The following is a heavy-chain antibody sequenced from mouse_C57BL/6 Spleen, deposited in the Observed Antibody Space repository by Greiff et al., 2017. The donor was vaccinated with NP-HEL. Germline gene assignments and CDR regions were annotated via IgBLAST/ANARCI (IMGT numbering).Heavy chain of an antibody. CDR1: GYTFTSYW. J-gene: IGHJ1*03. Sequence: QVQLQQPGAELVMPGASVKLSCKASGYTFTSYWMHWVKQRPGQGLEWIGEIDPSDSYTNYNQKFKGKSTLTVDKSSSTAYMQLSSLTSEDSAVYYCARGLLYYFEVWGTGTTVTVSS. V-gene: IGHV1-69*01. CDR2: IDPSDSYT. D-gene: IGHD1-1*01. CDR3: ARGLLYYFEV.